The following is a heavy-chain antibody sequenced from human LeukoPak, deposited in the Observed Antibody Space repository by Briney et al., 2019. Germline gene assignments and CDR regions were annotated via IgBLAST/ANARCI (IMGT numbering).Heavy chain of an antibody. J-gene: IGHJ6*03. CDR1: GYTFTGYY. Sequence: ASVKVSCKASGYTFTGYYMHWVRQAPGQGLEWMGWINPNSGGTNYAQKFQGRVTMTRDTSISTAYMELSRLRSDDTAVYYCARNAYDSSGYYFSTGYYYYMDVWGKGTTVTVSS. CDR3: ARNAYDSSGYYFSTGYYYYMDV. V-gene: IGHV1-2*02. D-gene: IGHD3-22*01. CDR2: INPNSGGT.